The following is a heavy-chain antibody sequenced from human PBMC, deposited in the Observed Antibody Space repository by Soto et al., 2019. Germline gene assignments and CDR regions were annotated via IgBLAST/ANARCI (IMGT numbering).Heavy chain of an antibody. CDR1: GFSFTTSGMG. V-gene: IGHV2-5*02. Sequence: QITLKESGPTLVKPTQTLTLTCTFSGFSFTTSGMGVGWIRQPPGKALEWLALIYWDDDKRYSPSLKSRLTVTMYTSKNQVILTMTNLDPVDTDTYYCAQTPPPMVTTSADYFRHWGQGTMVTVSS. J-gene: IGHJ1*01. D-gene: IGHD4-17*01. CDR3: AQTPPPMVTTSADYFRH. CDR2: IYWDDDK.